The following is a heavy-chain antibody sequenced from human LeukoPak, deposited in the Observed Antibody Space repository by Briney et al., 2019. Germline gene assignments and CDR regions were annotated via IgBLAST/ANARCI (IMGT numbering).Heavy chain of an antibody. J-gene: IGHJ3*02. CDR1: GFTCSSYG. CDR2: IRYDGSNK. V-gene: IGHV3-30*02. D-gene: IGHD1-1*01. CDR3: AKEGTGLGAFDI. Sequence: GGSLRRSCAASGFTCSSYGMHWVRQAPGKGLEWVAFIRYDGSNKYYADSVKGRFTISRDNSKNTLYLQMNSLRAEDTAVYYCAKEGTGLGAFDIWGQGTMVTVSS.